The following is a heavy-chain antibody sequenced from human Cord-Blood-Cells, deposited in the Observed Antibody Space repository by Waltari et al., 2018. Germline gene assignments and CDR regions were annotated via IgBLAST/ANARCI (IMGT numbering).Heavy chain of an antibody. J-gene: IGHJ4*02. CDR1: GFTFSNAW. Sequence: EVQLVESGGGLVKPGGSLRLSCAASGFTFSNAWMSWVRQAPGKALEWVGRIKSKTDGGTTDYAAPVKGRFTISRDDSKNTLYLQMNSLKTEDTVVYYCTTDLDTMVRGVDYWGQGTLVTVSS. D-gene: IGHD3-10*01. CDR2: IKSKTDGGTT. V-gene: IGHV3-15*01. CDR3: TTDLDTMVRGVDY.